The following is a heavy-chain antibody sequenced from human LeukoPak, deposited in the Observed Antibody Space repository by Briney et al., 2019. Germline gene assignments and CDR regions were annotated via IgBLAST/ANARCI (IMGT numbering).Heavy chain of an antibody. V-gene: IGHV4-38-2*02. J-gene: IGHJ6*03. CDR1: GHSISSGYY. CDR2: FYHNGSP. D-gene: IGHD3-3*02. Sequence: SETLSLTCTVSGHSISSGYYWGWIRQPPGKGLEWIGTFYHNGSPFYNPSLKSRVSISVDTSKNQFSLNLSSVTAADTAVYFCARLLATWDYYYMDVWGKGTTVTVSS. CDR3: ARLLATWDYYYMDV.